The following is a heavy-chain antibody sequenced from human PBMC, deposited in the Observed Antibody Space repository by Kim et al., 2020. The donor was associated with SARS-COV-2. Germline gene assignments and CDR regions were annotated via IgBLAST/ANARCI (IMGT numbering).Heavy chain of an antibody. Sequence: YNPSLKSRVTISVDTSKNQFSLKLSSVTAADTAVYYCARLRAAAGKGIDYWGQGTLVTVSS. CDR3: ARLRAAAGKGIDY. D-gene: IGHD6-13*01. J-gene: IGHJ4*02. V-gene: IGHV4-34*01.